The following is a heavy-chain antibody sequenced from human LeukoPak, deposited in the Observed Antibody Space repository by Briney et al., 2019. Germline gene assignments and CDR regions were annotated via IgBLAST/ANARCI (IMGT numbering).Heavy chain of an antibody. V-gene: IGHV3-30*04. J-gene: IGHJ4*02. CDR3: AKDLLMVYDFDY. Sequence: GGSLRLSCAASGFTFSIYAMHWVRQAPGKGLEWVAVIPFDGINKNYADSVQGRFTISRDNSKNTLYLQMNSLRAEDTAVYYCAKDLLMVYDFDYWGQGTLVTVSS. D-gene: IGHD2-8*01. CDR2: IPFDGINK. CDR1: GFTFSIYA.